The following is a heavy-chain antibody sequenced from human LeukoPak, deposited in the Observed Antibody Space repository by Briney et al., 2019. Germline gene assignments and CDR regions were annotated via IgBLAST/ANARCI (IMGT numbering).Heavy chain of an antibody. V-gene: IGHV1-8*03. CDR3: ARGDFGETNTAFDI. CDR2: MNPNSGKT. Sequence: ASVTVSCKTSGYTFTDYDIHWVRQAPGHGLEWMGWMNPNSGKTNYAQKLQGRVTFSRNTSLSVAYMELSGLRSEDAAVYFCARGDFGETNTAFDIWGQGTTVAVSS. D-gene: IGHD4-17*01. J-gene: IGHJ3*02. CDR1: GYTFTDYD.